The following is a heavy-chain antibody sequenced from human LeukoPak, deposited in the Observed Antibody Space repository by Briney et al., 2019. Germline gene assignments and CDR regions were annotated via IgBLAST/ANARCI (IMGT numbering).Heavy chain of an antibody. CDR2: ISGSGAST. J-gene: IGHJ4*02. D-gene: IGHD5-12*01. Sequence: PGRSLRLSCAASGFTFSSFAMSWVRQAPGKGLEWVSTISGSGASTYCADSVKGRFTISRDNSKNTLSLQMNSLRAEDTALYYCAKEWLRFDYWGQGTLVTVSS. CDR3: AKEWLRFDY. V-gene: IGHV3-23*01. CDR1: GFTFSSFA.